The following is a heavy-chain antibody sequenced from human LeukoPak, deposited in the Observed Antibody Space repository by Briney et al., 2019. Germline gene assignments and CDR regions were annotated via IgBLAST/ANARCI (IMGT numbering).Heavy chain of an antibody. D-gene: IGHD3-16*01. V-gene: IGHV3-23*01. J-gene: IGHJ6*03. Sequence: LAGGSLRLSCAASGFTFSTYGMSWVRQAPGKGLEWVSAISGGTGGTYYADSVKGRFTISRDNSKNTLYLQMNSLRAEDTAVYYCAKAFRGLRGYYYYMDAWGKGTTVTVSS. CDR3: AKAFRGLRGYYYYMDA. CDR2: ISGGTGGT. CDR1: GFTFSTYG.